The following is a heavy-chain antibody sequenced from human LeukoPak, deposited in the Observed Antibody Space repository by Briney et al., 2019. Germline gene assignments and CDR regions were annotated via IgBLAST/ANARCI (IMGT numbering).Heavy chain of an antibody. V-gene: IGHV3-30*18. CDR3: AKGANWNDPQVRSHFDY. CDR1: GFTFSNYG. J-gene: IGHJ4*02. Sequence: PGGSLRLSCAASGFTFSNYGMYWVRQAPGKGLEWVAVISYDGSNKYYVDSVKGRFTISRDNSKNTLYLQVNSLRAEDTAVYCCAKGANWNDPQVRSHFDYWGQGTLVTVSS. D-gene: IGHD1-20*01. CDR2: ISYDGSNK.